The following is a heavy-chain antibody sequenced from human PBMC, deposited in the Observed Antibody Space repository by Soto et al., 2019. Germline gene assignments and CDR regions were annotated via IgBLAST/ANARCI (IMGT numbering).Heavy chain of an antibody. CDR2: LYYSGST. D-gene: IGHD3-3*01. CDR1: GGSVSSGSYY. J-gene: IGHJ4*02. CDR3: ARGQVFWTGYYRMPYYFDC. V-gene: IGHV4-61*01. Sequence: PSETLSLTCTVSGGSVSSGSYYWSWIRQPPGKGLEYIGYLYYSGSTNHNPSLKSQVTISVDTPKNQFSLKLTSVTAAVTSIFYCARGQVFWTGYYRMPYYFDCLGQVNLVIVSS.